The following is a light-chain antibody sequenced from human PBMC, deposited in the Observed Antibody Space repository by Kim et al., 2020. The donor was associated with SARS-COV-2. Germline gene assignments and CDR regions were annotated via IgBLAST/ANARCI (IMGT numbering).Light chain of an antibody. J-gene: IGKJ2*03. CDR3: QQRSNWVYS. V-gene: IGKV3-11*01. CDR1: QIVSRF. Sequence: SLSPGERAPLSCRASQIVSRFLAWYQQTPGQAPRLLLYDASNRATGIPARFSGSGSGTDFTLTISSLEPEDFEVYYCQQRSNWVYSFGQGTKLEI. CDR2: DAS.